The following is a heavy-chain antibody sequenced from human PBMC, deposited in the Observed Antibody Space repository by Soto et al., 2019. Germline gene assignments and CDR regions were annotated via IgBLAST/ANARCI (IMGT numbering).Heavy chain of an antibody. Sequence: SETLSLTCTVSGGSISSGGYYWSWIRQHPGKGLEWIGYIYYSGSTYYNPSLKSRVTISVDTSKNQFSLKLSSVTAADTAVYYCARDRRNYDFWSGYYIGGSFDYWGQGTLVTVSS. CDR2: IYYSGST. V-gene: IGHV4-31*03. CDR1: GGSISSGGYY. CDR3: ARDRRNYDFWSGYYIGGSFDY. D-gene: IGHD3-3*01. J-gene: IGHJ4*02.